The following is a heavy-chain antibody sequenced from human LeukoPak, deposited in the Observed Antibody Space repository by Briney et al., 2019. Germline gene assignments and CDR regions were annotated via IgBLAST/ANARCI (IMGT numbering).Heavy chain of an antibody. D-gene: IGHD3-10*01. CDR2: IWYDGSNK. CDR1: GCTFSSYG. J-gene: IGHJ4*02. Sequence: PGGSLRLSCAVSGCTFSSYGMHWVRQAPGKGLEWVAVIWYDGSNKYYADSVKGRFTISRDNSKNTLYLQMNSLRAEDTAVYYCAKDYLLWFGLGYYFDYWGQGTLVTVSS. V-gene: IGHV3-33*06. CDR3: AKDYLLWFGLGYYFDY.